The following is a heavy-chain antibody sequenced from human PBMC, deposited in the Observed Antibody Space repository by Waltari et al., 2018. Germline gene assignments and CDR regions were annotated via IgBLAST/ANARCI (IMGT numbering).Heavy chain of an antibody. D-gene: IGHD6-13*01. CDR1: GDSISSYY. V-gene: IGHV4-59*01. CDR3: ARENVILSSFYNYFDY. J-gene: IGHJ4*02. CDR2: INYSGST. Sequence: QVQLQESGPGLVKPSETLSLTCIVSGDSISSYYWSWIRQPPGKVLVVTGYINYSGSTNSNPSLKSRVPISVDTSKTHFSLKLSPVTAADTAVYYCARENVILSSFYNYFDYWGQGILVTVSS.